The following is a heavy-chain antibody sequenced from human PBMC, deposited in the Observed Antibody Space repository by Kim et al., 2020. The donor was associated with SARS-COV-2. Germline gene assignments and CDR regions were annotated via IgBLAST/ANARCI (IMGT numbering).Heavy chain of an antibody. CDR2: IYYSGST. CDR1: GGSISSYY. Sequence: SETLSLTCTVSGGSISSYYWSWIRQPPGKGLEWIGYIYYSGSTNYNPSLKSRVTISVDTSKNQFSLKLSSVTAADTAVYYCARYSWYLLRHNWYFDLWGRGTLVTVSS. D-gene: IGHD6-13*01. J-gene: IGHJ2*01. V-gene: IGHV4-59*13. CDR3: ARYSWYLLRHNWYFDL.